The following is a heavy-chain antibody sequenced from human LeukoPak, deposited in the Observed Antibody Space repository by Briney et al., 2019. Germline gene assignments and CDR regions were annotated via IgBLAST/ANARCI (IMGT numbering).Heavy chain of an antibody. J-gene: IGHJ6*03. CDR2: ISAYNGNT. CDR1: GYTFTSYG. V-gene: IGHV1-18*01. Sequence: ASVKISCKASGYTFTSYGISWVRQAPGQGLEWMGWISAYNGNTNYAQKLQGRVTITADESTSTAHMELSSLRSEDTAVYYCARSYYYDSSGYYDYYYYYMDVWGKGTTVTISS. CDR3: ARSYYYDSSGYYDYYYYYMDV. D-gene: IGHD3-22*01.